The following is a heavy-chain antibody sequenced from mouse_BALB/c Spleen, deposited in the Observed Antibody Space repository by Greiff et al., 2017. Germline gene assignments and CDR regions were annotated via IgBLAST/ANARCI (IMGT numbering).Heavy chain of an antibody. CDR3: ARSYDGYFDWYFDG. D-gene: IGHD2-3*01. Sequence: EVQRVESGGGLVKPGGSLKLSCAASGFTFSSYAMSWVRQTPEKRLEWVASISSGGSTYYPDSVKGRFTISRDNARNILYLQMSSLRSEDTAMYYCARSYDGYFDWYFDGWGAGTTVTVSS. CDR2: ISSGGST. V-gene: IGHV5-6-5*01. CDR1: GFTFSSYA. J-gene: IGHJ1*01.